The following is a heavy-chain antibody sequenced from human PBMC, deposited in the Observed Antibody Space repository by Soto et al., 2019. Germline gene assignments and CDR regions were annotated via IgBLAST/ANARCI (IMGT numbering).Heavy chain of an antibody. CDR2: FDPEDGET. J-gene: IGHJ5*02. D-gene: IGHD6-19*01. V-gene: IGHV1-24*01. CDR3: ATANRLEWLVLWFDP. Sequence: ASVKVSCKASGYTFTNFGISWVRQAPGKGLEWMGGFDPEDGETIYAQKFQGRVTMTEDTSTDTAYMELSSLRSEDTAVYYCATANRLEWLVLWFDPWGQGTLVTVSS. CDR1: GYTFTNFG.